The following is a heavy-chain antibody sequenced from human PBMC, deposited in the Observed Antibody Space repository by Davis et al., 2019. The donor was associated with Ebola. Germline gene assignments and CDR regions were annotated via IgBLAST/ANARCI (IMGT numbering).Heavy chain of an antibody. CDR2: INHIRDT. J-gene: IGHJ5*01. V-gene: IGHV4-34*01. Sequence: GSLRLSCAASGFTFSDYYMSWIRQPPGKGLEWIGQINHIRDTNSNPSLKSRVTISVDTSKNQFSLKLSSVTVADTAVYYCARGLGLGWFDSWGRGTLVTVSS. D-gene: IGHD3-16*01. CDR1: GFTFSDYY. CDR3: ARGLGLGWFDS.